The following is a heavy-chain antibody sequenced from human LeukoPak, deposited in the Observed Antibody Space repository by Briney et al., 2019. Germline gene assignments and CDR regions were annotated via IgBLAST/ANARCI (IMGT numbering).Heavy chain of an antibody. V-gene: IGHV3-30*04. CDR3: ARVYETNGYLY. CDR1: GFTFSSYA. CDR2: ISYDGSNK. J-gene: IGHJ4*02. Sequence: GGSLRLSCAASGFTFSSYAMHWVRQAPGKGLEWVTVISYDGSNKYYADSVKGRFTISRDNSKNTLYLQMNSLRVEGTAVYYCARVYETNGYLYWGQGSLVTVSS. D-gene: IGHD3-22*01.